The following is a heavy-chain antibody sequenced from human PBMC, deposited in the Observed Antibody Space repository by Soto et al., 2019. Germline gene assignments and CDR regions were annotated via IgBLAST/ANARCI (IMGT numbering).Heavy chain of an antibody. CDR1: GVSISSGGYY. V-gene: IGHV4-31*03. CDR2: IYYSGST. D-gene: IGHD3-22*01. CDR3: VREYYYDSCGFDD. Sequence: PSETLSLTCTVSGVSISSGGYYWTWIRQHPGKGPEWIGHIYYSGSTYYNPSLKSRITISVDTSKNQFSLKLSSVTAADTAIYYCVREYYYDSCGFDDWGKGTLVPVSS. J-gene: IGHJ4*02.